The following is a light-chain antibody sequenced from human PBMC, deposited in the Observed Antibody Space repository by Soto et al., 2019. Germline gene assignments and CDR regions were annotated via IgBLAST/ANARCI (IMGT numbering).Light chain of an antibody. V-gene: IGKV3-20*01. Sequence: EIVLTQSPGPLSLSPGERATLSCRASQSVGSNHLAWYQHRSGQAPRLLIYDTSRRATGIPDRFSGSGSGTDFTITISRLEPEDFEVYFCQQCGSSPVTFGPGTKVDIK. CDR3: QQCGSSPVT. CDR1: QSVGSNH. CDR2: DTS. J-gene: IGKJ3*01.